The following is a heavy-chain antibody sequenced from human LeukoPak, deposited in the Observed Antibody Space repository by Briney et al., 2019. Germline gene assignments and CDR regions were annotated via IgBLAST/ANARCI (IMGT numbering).Heavy chain of an antibody. CDR3: ARDYYGSGSYPHFDY. CDR1: GFTFDDYG. Sequence: GGSLRLSCAASGFTFDDYGMSWVRQAPGKGLEWVSGINWNGGSTGYADSVKGRFTISRDNAKNSLYLQMNSLRAEDTALYYCARDYYGSGSYPHFDYWGQGTLVTVSS. CDR2: INWNGGST. J-gene: IGHJ4*02. D-gene: IGHD3-10*01. V-gene: IGHV3-20*04.